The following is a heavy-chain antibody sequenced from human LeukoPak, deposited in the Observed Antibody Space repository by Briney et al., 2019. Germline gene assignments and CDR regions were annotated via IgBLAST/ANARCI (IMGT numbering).Heavy chain of an antibody. CDR3: ARGRGVTDY. CDR1: GGSISSYY. D-gene: IGHD4-23*01. V-gene: IGHV4-59*01. CDR2: IYYSGST. J-gene: IGHJ4*02. Sequence: PSETLSFTCTVSGGSISSYYWSWIRQPPGKGLEWIGYIYYSGSTNYNPSLKSRITISVDTSKNQFSLKLSSVTAADTAVYFCARGRGVTDYWGQGTLVTVSS.